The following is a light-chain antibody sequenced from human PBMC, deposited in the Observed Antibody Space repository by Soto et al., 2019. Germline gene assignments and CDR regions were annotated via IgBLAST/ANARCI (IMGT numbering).Light chain of an antibody. V-gene: IGLV1-36*01. CDR3: AAWDDSLNGVV. J-gene: IGLJ3*02. CDR2: YDD. Sequence: QSALTQPPSASGTPGQRVTISCSGSSSDIGSYTVNWYQQLPGKAPKLLIYYDDLLPSGVSDRFSGSKSGTSASLAISGLQSEDDADYYCAAWDDSLNGVVFGGGTKVTVL. CDR1: SSDIGSYT.